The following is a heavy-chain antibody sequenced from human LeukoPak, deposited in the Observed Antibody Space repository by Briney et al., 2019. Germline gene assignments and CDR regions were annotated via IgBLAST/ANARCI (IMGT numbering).Heavy chain of an antibody. Sequence: GGSLRLSCAASGFTFSSYWMSWVRQAPGKGLEWVADIKQDGSEKYYVDSVKGRFTISRQNAKNSLFLQMNSLRAEDTAVYYCARHRSGGSQDDAFDIWGQGAMVTVSS. CDR3: ARHRSGGSQDDAFDI. V-gene: IGHV3-7*01. D-gene: IGHD2-15*01. J-gene: IGHJ3*02. CDR2: IKQDGSEK. CDR1: GFTFSSYW.